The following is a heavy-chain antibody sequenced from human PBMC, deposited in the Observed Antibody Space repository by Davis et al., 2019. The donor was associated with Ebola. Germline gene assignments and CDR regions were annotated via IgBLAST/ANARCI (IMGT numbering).Heavy chain of an antibody. D-gene: IGHD3-9*01. CDR1: GFTFSSYA. CDR3: AKWGHYDILTGYPLGDYYYGMDV. Sequence: GESLKISCAASGFTFSSYAMSWVRQAPGKGLEWVSAISGSGGSTYYADSVKGRFTISRDNSKNTLYLQMNSLRAEDTAVYYCAKWGHYDILTGYPLGDYYYGMDVWGQGTTVTVSS. J-gene: IGHJ6*02. CDR2: ISGSGGST. V-gene: IGHV3-23*01.